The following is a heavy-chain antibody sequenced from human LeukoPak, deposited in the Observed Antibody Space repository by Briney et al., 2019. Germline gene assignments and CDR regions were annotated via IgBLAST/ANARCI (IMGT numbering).Heavy chain of an antibody. V-gene: IGHV4-39*01. D-gene: IGHD2-2*01. J-gene: IGHJ4*02. CDR1: GGSISSSSYY. CDR2: IYYSGST. CDR3: ASILRGSSIDY. Sequence: NPSETLSLTCTVSGGSISSSSYYWGWIRQPPGKGLEWIGSIYYSGSTYYNPSLKSRVTISVDTSKNQFSLKLSSVTAADTAVYYCASILRGSSIDYWGRGTLVTVSS.